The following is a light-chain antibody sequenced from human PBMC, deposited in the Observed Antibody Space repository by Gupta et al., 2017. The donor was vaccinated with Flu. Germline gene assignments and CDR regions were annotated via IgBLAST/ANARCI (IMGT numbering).Light chain of an antibody. J-gene: IGKJ4*01. CDR1: QSITYK. V-gene: IGKV3-15*01. CDR3: QHYNNWPLT. CDR2: ATS. Sequence: PATLSGSTRERATRSCRASQSITYKVAWYQQKPGQPPRLLMYATSTRAAGIPARFSGSGSGTEFTLTISSLQSEDFAVYYCQHYNNWPLTLGGGTKVEIK.